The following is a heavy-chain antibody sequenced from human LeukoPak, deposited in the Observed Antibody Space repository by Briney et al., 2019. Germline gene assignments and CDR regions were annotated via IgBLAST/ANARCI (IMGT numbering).Heavy chain of an antibody. CDR2: INPNSGGT. Sequence: GASVKVSCKASGYTFTGYYMHWVRQAPGQGLEWMGWINPNSGGTNYAQKFQGRVTMTRDTSISTAYMELSRLRSDDTAVYYCARDPPIEYGSGDTDDYWGQGTLVTVSS. J-gene: IGHJ4*02. CDR1: GYTFTGYY. V-gene: IGHV1-2*02. D-gene: IGHD3-10*01. CDR3: ARDPPIEYGSGDTDDY.